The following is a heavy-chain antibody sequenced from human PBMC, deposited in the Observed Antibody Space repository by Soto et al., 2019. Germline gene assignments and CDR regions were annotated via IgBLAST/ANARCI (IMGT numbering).Heavy chain of an antibody. J-gene: IGHJ4*02. D-gene: IGHD6-13*01. CDR1: GGTFMSYA. V-gene: IGHV1-69*01. CDR3: ARVQNPHLFRSYYFDS. CDR2: IIPIFGTA. Sequence: XSVKVSTSAAGGTFMSYAIQWVRQAPAQGLEWMGGIIPIFGTANYAQKFQGRVTITADESTSTAYMELSSLRSEDTAVYYCARVQNPHLFRSYYFDSCGRGTLVTVSS.